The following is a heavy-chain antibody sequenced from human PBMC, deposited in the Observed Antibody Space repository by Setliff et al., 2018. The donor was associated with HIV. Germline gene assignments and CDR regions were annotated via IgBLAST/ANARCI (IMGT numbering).Heavy chain of an antibody. V-gene: IGHV1-2*02. CDR3: ARDLRNSNTLFGVLNFVFDL. CDR1: GYTLSSHY. D-gene: IGHD3-3*01. CDR2: INPQTGGT. J-gene: IGHJ4*02. Sequence: SVKVSCKASGYTLSSHYIHWVRQAPGHRPEWVGWINPQTGGTNFAQKFQGRITMTSDTSVNTVFIELSRLKSDDTALYYCARDLRNSNTLFGVLNFVFDLWGQGTLVTVSS.